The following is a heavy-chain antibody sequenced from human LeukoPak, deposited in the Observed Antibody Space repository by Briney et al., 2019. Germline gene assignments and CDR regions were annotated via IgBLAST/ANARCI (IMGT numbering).Heavy chain of an antibody. D-gene: IGHD3-10*01. CDR3: ARDYGSGIDC. J-gene: IGHJ4*02. CDR1: RFTFSRYG. Sequence: GGSLRLSCAASRFTFSRYGMHWVRQAPGKGLEWVAVISFDGTNKYYADSAKGRFTISRDNSKNTLYLQMNSLRVEDTAVYYCARDYGSGIDCWGQGTLVTVSS. V-gene: IGHV3-30*03. CDR2: ISFDGTNK.